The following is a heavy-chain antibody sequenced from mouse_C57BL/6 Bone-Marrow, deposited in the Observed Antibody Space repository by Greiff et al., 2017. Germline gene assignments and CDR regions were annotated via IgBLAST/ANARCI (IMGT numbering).Heavy chain of an antibody. CDR3: ARGDSSGYEYY. D-gene: IGHD3-2*02. CDR1: GYAFSSYW. V-gene: IGHV1-80*01. J-gene: IGHJ2*01. CDR2: IYPGDGDT. Sequence: VQLQQSGAELVKPGASVKISCKASGYAFSSYWMNWVKQRPGKGLEWIGQIYPGDGDTNYNGKFKGKATLTADKSSSTAYMQLSSLTSEDSAVYFCARGDSSGYEYYWGQGTTLTVSS.